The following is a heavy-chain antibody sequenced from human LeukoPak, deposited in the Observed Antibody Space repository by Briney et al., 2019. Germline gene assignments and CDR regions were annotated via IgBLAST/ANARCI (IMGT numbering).Heavy chain of an antibody. CDR1: GYNFATSG. CDR2: ISGYNGNK. V-gene: IGHV1-18*01. J-gene: IGHJ6*03. D-gene: IGHD1-26*01. Sequence: ASVRVSCKAYGYNFATSGIGWVRQAPGQGLEWLGWISGYNGNKKSAPKLQDRVTMTTDTSTDTAYLELGSLRVDDTAIYYCARDLGPYTGSYYSYYHYMDVWGEGTSVTVSS. CDR3: ARDLGPYTGSYYSYYHYMDV.